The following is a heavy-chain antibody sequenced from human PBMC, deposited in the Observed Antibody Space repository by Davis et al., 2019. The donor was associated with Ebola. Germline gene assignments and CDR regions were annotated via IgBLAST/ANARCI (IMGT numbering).Heavy chain of an antibody. CDR2: ISGSGGST. V-gene: IGHV3-23*01. J-gene: IGHJ6*02. CDR1: GFTFSSYA. Sequence: GESLKISCAASGFTFSSYAMSWVRQAPGKGLEWVSAISGSGGSTYYADSVKGRFTISRDNAKSALYLQMNILRAEDTAVYYCAGDPSGMDVWGQGTTVTVSS. CDR3: AGDPSGMDV.